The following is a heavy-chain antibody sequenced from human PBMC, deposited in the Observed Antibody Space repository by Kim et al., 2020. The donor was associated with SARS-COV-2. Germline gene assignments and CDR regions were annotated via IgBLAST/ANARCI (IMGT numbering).Heavy chain of an antibody. CDR1: GGSISSYY. Sequence: SETLSLTCTVSGGSISSYYWSWIRQPPGKGLEWIGYIYYSGSTNYNPSLKSRVTISVDTSKNQFSLKLSSVTAADTAVYYCAREEQYYGMDVWGQGTTVTVSS. V-gene: IGHV4-59*13. CDR3: AREEQYYGMDV. J-gene: IGHJ6*02. D-gene: IGHD1-26*01. CDR2: IYYSGST.